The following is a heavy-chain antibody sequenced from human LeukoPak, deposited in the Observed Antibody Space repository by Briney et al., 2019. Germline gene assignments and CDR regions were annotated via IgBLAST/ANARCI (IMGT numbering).Heavy chain of an antibody. J-gene: IGHJ4*02. Sequence: GGSLRLSCAASGFTFSSYAIHWVRQAPGKGLEWVAVISYDGSNKYYADSVKGRFTISRDNSKNTQYLQMNSLRVEDTAVYYCAKDGVGATGGFDYWGQGILVTVSS. CDR3: AKDGVGATGGFDY. CDR2: ISYDGSNK. V-gene: IGHV3-30*04. CDR1: GFTFSSYA. D-gene: IGHD1-26*01.